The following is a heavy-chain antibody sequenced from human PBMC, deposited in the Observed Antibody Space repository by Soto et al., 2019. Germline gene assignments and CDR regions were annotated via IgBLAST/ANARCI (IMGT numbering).Heavy chain of an antibody. V-gene: IGHV4-31*03. J-gene: IGHJ3*02. D-gene: IGHD3-10*01. CDR3: ARDLESRGSGSLYAFDI. CDR1: GGSISSGGYY. CDR2: IYYSGST. Sequence: QVQLQESGPGLVKPSQTLSLTCTVSGGSISSGGYYWSWIRQHPGKGLERIGYIYYSGSTYYNPSLKSRVTISVDTSKNQFSLKLSSVTAADTAVYYCARDLESRGSGSLYAFDIWGQGTMVTVSS.